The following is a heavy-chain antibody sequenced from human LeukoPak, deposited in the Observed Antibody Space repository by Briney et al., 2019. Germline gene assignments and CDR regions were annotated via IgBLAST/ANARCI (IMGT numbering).Heavy chain of an antibody. Sequence: SETLSLTCAVYGGSLSGYYWSWIRQPPGKGLEWIGEINHSGSTNYNPSLKSRVTISVDTSKNQFSLKLTSVTAADTAMYYCARGGNDFWSGLMYNWFDPWGQGTLITVSS. V-gene: IGHV4-34*01. CDR2: INHSGST. D-gene: IGHD3-3*01. CDR1: GGSLSGYY. CDR3: ARGGNDFWSGLMYNWFDP. J-gene: IGHJ5*01.